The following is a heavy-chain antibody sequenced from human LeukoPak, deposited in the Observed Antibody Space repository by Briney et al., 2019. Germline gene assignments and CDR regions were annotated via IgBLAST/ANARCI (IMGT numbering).Heavy chain of an antibody. Sequence: GEPLKISCKGSGYSFTSYWIGWVRQMPGKGLEWMGIIYPGDSDTRYSPSFQGQVTISADKSISTAYLQWSSLKASDTAMYYCGRRYSGYDRVHAFDIWGQGTMVTVSS. CDR3: GRRYSGYDRVHAFDI. CDR1: GYSFTSYW. CDR2: IYPGDSDT. J-gene: IGHJ3*02. D-gene: IGHD5-12*01. V-gene: IGHV5-51*01.